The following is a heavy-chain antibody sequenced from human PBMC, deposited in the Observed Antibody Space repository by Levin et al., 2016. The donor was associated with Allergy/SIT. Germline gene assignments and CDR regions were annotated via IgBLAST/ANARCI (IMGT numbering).Heavy chain of an antibody. CDR2: ISAYNGNT. J-gene: IGHJ3*01. Sequence: ASVKVSCKASGYIFRTYGISWVRQAPGQGLEWMGWISAYNGNTNYARKLQGRVTMTTDTSTSTASMELRSLRSDDTAVYYCARDTDYYDMLTGYYPTDAFDFWGQGTMVTVSS. CDR1: GYIFRTYG. CDR3: ARDTDYYDMLTGYYPTDAFDF. V-gene: IGHV1-18*01. D-gene: IGHD3-9*01.